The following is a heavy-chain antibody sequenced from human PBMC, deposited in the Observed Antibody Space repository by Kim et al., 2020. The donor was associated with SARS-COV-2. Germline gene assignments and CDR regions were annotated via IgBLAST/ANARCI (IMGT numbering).Heavy chain of an antibody. V-gene: IGHV3-64*02. Sequence: GGSLRLSCAASEFTFSNYAMHWVRQAPGRGLEHVSAISSNGGTTYYADSVKGRFTISRDNSKNMLYLQMGSLRAEDMAVYYCARGVSGSGWKVFDIWGQGTMVTVSS. CDR1: EFTFSNYA. D-gene: IGHD6-19*01. J-gene: IGHJ3*02. CDR2: ISSNGGTT. CDR3: ARGVSGSGWKVFDI.